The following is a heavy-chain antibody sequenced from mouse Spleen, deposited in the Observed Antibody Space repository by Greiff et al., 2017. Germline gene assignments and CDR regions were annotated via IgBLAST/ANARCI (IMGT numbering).Heavy chain of an antibody. CDR2: INPGSGGT. J-gene: IGHJ3*01. V-gene: IGHV1-54*01. CDR3: ARNYRYDAWFAY. Sequence: VQLVESGAELVRPGTSVKVSCKASGYAFTNYLIEWVKQRPGQGLEWIGVINPGSGGTNYNEKFKGKATLTADKSSSTAYMQLSSLTSDDSAVYFCARNYRYDAWFAYWGQGTLVTVSA. D-gene: IGHD2-14*01. CDR1: GYAFTNYL.